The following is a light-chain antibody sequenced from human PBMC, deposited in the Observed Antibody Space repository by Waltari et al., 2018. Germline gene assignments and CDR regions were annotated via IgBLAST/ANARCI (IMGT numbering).Light chain of an antibody. CDR2: DVT. CDR1: SSDVVSYNL. Sequence: QSALTQPASVSGSPGQSITISCTGTSSDVVSYNLVSWYQQHPGKAPKLMIYDVTKRPSGVSNRFSGSKSGNTASLTISGLQAEDEADYYCCSFASMCTPVVFGGGAKLTVL. V-gene: IGLV2-23*02. CDR3: CSFASMCTPVV. J-gene: IGLJ2*01.